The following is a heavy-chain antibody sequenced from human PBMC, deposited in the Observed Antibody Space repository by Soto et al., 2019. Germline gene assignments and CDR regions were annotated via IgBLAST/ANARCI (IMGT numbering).Heavy chain of an antibody. CDR2: IYYSGST. D-gene: IGHD1-1*01. CDR1: GGSISSGDYY. CDR3: ARWPQLKPRFDY. J-gene: IGHJ4*02. Sequence: QVQLQESGPGLVKPSQTLSLTCTVSGGSISSGDYYWSWIRQHPGKGLEWIGYIYYSGSTYYNPSLQSRVAXXVXTSKNQFSLKLSSVTAADTAVYYCARWPQLKPRFDYWGQGTLVTVSS. V-gene: IGHV4-31*03.